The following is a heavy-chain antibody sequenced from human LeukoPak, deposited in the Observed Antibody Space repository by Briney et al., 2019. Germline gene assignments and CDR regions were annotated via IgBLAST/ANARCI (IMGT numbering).Heavy chain of an antibody. Sequence: GGSLRLSGAASGFAFSNNWMHWVRQAPGKGLVWVSHISPDARTITYAAFVKGRFTISRDNAKNTLYLQMNSLRAEDTALYYCVRGQATAWGLDYWGQGTLVTVSS. D-gene: IGHD6-13*01. V-gene: IGHV3-74*01. CDR2: ISPDARTI. CDR3: VRGQATAWGLDY. CDR1: GFAFSNNW. J-gene: IGHJ4*02.